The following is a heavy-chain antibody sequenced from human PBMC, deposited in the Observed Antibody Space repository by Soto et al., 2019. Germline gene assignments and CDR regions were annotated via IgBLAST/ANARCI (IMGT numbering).Heavy chain of an antibody. Sequence: QVQLVQSGAEVKKPGSSVKVSCKASGGTFSSYAISWVHQAPGQGLEWMGGIIPSSGTANYAQKFQGRVTITADESTSTAYMGLSSLRFEDTAVYYCARSQGSSTSLEIYYYYYYGMDVWGQGTTVTVSS. CDR1: GGTFSSYA. CDR2: IIPSSGTA. CDR3: ARSQGSSTSLEIYYYYYYGMDV. V-gene: IGHV1-69*01. D-gene: IGHD2-2*01. J-gene: IGHJ6*02.